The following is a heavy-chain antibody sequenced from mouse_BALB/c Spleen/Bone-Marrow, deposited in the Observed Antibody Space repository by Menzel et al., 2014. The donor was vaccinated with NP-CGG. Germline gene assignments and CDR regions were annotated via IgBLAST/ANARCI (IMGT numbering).Heavy chain of an antibody. CDR3: ARSYYGNYYAMDY. J-gene: IGHJ4*01. D-gene: IGHD1-1*01. CDR2: ISTYSGNT. V-gene: IGHV1S137*01. CDR1: GYTFTDYA. Sequence: QVQLKESGPELVRPGVSVKISCEGSGYTFTDYAMHWVKQSHARSLEWIGVISTYSGNTNYNQKFKGKATMTVDKSSSTAYMELARLTSEDSAIYYCARSYYGNYYAMDYWGQGTSVTVSS.